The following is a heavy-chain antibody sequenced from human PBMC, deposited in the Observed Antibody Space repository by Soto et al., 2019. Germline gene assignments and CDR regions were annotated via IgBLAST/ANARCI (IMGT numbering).Heavy chain of an antibody. J-gene: IGHJ5*02. CDR1: GVSISSRSYF. D-gene: IGHD3-3*01. CDR2: IYYSGST. CDR3: ARRGYYEGWFDP. Sequence: QRKLQESGPGLVKPSETLSLTCTVSGVSISSRSYFWGWIRQPPGKGLEWIGSIYYSGSTYYNPSLKSRVTISVDTSKNPFSLKLSSVTAADTAVYYCARRGYYEGWFDPWGQGTLVTVS. V-gene: IGHV4-39*01.